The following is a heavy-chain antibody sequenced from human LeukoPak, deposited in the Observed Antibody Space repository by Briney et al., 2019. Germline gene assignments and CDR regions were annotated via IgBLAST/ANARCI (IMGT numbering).Heavy chain of an antibody. D-gene: IGHD5-18*01. Sequence: GGSLRLSCEASRFTFSDYYMSWIRQAPGKGLEWVSYISSSGGTIYYADSVKGRFTISRDNSKNTLYLQMNSLRAEDTAVYYCAAVVVRIQLWFGYGMDVWGQGTTVTVSS. J-gene: IGHJ6*02. V-gene: IGHV3-11*04. CDR1: RFTFSDYY. CDR3: AAVVVRIQLWFGYGMDV. CDR2: ISSSGGTI.